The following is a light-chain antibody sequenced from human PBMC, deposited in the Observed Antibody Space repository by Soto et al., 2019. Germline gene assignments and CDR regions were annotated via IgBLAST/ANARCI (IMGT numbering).Light chain of an antibody. CDR1: SSDVGGYNY. Sequence: QSVLTQPASVSGSPGQSSTISCTGSSSDVGGYNYVSWYQHHPGKAPKLILYEVSNRPSGVSNRFSGSKSGITASLTISGLRAEDEADYYCNSYTITSTYVFGSGTKVTVL. J-gene: IGLJ1*01. V-gene: IGLV2-14*01. CDR2: EVS. CDR3: NSYTITSTYV.